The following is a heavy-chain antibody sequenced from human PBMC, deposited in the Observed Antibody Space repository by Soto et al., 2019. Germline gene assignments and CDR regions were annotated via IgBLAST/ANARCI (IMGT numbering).Heavy chain of an antibody. V-gene: IGHV1-18*01. CDR3: ARDEGKFSNYNIDY. CDR1: GYTFISYG. D-gene: IGHD4-4*01. Sequence: QVQLVQSGAEVKKPGASVKVSCKASGYTFISYGISWVRQAPGQGLEWMGWISAYNGNTKYAQKLQGRIAMTTDTSTSTAYMELRSLRSDDTAVYYCARDEGKFSNYNIDYWGQGTLVTVSS. J-gene: IGHJ4*02. CDR2: ISAYNGNT.